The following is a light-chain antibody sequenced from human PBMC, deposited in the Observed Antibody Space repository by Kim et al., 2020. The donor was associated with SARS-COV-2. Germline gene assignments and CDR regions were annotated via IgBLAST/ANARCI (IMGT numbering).Light chain of an antibody. V-gene: IGLV3-19*01. CDR1: RVRSYY. Sequence: ALGQTVRITCQGDRVRSYYASWYQQKPGQAPVLVIYGKNNRPSGIPDRFSGASSGNTASLTITGAQAEDEADYYCNSRDSSGNLYVFGTGTKVTVL. CDR3: NSRDSSGNLYV. J-gene: IGLJ1*01. CDR2: GKN.